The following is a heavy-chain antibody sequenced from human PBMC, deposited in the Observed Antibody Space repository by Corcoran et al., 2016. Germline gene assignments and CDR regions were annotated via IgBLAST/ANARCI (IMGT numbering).Heavy chain of an antibody. CDR1: GFTFSNAW. Sequence: EVQLVESGGGLVKPGGSLRLSCAASGFTFSNAWMSWVRQAPGKGLEWVGRIKSKNDGGTTAYAAPVNGRFTISRDDSKTTLYLQMNSMKTCDTAVYYCVTGVHGFVYHSFDIWGQGTMVTVSS. J-gene: IGHJ3*02. V-gene: IGHV3-15*01. D-gene: IGHD2-2*01. CDR3: VTGVHGFVYHSFDI. CDR2: IKSKNDGGTT.